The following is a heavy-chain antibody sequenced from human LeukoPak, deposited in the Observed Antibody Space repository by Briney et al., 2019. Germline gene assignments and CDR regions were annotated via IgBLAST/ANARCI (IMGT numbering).Heavy chain of an antibody. CDR3: ARHAGDTVVTLYYFDY. J-gene: IGHJ4*02. CDR1: GGSISSYY. Sequence: SETLSLTCTVSGGSISSYYWSWIRQPPGEGLEWIGYIYYSGSTNYNPSLKSRVTISVDTSKNQFSLKLSSVTAADTAVYYCARHAGDTVVTLYYFDYWGQGTLVTVSS. CDR2: IYYSGST. D-gene: IGHD4-23*01. V-gene: IGHV4-59*08.